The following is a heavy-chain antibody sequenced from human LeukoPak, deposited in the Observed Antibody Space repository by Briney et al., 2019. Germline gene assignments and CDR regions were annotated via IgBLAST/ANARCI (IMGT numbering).Heavy chain of an antibody. D-gene: IGHD1-26*01. J-gene: IGHJ4*02. CDR3: ARDFGGIVGATGVY. Sequence: ASVNVSCKASGYTFTGYYMHWVRQAPGQGLEWMGWINPNSGGTNYAQKFQGWVTMTRDTSISTAYMELSRLRSDDTAVYYCARDFGGIVGATGVYWGQGTLVTVSS. V-gene: IGHV1-2*04. CDR2: INPNSGGT. CDR1: GYTFTGYY.